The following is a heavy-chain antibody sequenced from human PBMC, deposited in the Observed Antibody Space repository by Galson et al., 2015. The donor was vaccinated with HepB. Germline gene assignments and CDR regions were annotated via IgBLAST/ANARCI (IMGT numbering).Heavy chain of an antibody. CDR1: GFTFSSYA. Sequence: SLRLSCAASGFTFSSYAMSWVRQAPGKGLEWVSAISGSGGSTYYADSVKGRFTISRDNSKNTLYLQMNSLRAEDTAVYYCAKGRLPAGVAGVFDYWGQGTLVTVSS. V-gene: IGHV3-23*01. CDR2: ISGSGGST. CDR3: AKGRLPAGVAGVFDY. J-gene: IGHJ4*02. D-gene: IGHD6-19*01.